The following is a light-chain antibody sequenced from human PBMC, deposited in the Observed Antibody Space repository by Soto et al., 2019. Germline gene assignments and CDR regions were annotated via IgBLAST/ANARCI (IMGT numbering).Light chain of an antibody. V-gene: IGKV1-39*01. CDR2: AAS. CDR1: QSISSW. CDR3: QQSYSTPRGA. Sequence: DIQMTQSPSTLSASVGDRVTITCRASQSISSWLAWYQQKPGKAPKLLIYAASSLQSGVPSRFSGSGSGTDFTLTISSLQPEDFATYYCQQSYSTPRGAFGQGTRLEIK. J-gene: IGKJ5*01.